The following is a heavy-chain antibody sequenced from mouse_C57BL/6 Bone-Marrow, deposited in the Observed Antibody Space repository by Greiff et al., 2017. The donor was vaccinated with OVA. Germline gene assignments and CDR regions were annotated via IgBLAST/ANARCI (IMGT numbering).Heavy chain of an antibody. J-gene: IGHJ4*01. CDR3: ARRTVVDYYAMDY. V-gene: IGHV1-80*01. CDR1: GYAFSSYW. Sequence: QVQLQQSGAELVKPGASVKISCKASGYAFSSYWMNWVKQRPGKGLEWIGQIYPGDGDTNYNGKFKGKATLTADKSSSTAYMQLSSLTSEDSAVYFGARRTVVDYYAMDYWGQGTSVTVSS. D-gene: IGHD1-1*01. CDR2: IYPGDGDT.